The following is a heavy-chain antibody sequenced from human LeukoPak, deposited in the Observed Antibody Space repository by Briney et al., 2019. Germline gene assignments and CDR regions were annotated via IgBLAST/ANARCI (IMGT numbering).Heavy chain of an antibody. V-gene: IGHV1-46*01. J-gene: IGHJ6*03. CDR1: GYTFTSCY. CDR3: ARDGLGEQLVHDNCYYYMDV. Sequence: ASVKVSRMASGYTFTSCYMHWVRPAPGQGLEWMGIINPSGGCTSYAQKFQGRVTMTRDTSTSTVYMELSSPRSEDTAMYYCARDGLGEQLVHDNCYYYMDVWGKGTTVTVSS. D-gene: IGHD6-13*01. CDR2: INPSGGCT.